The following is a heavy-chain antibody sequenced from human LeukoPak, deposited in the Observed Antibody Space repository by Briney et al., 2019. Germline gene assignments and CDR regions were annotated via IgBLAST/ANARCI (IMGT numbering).Heavy chain of an antibody. V-gene: IGHV3-7*01. J-gene: IGHJ4*02. CDR1: GFTFSSYW. CDR2: IKQDGSEK. D-gene: IGHD5-24*01. CDR3: ARGRDGYEGGVFDY. Sequence: TGGSLRLSCVASGFTFSSYWVTWVRQAPGKGLEWVGNIKQDGSEKYYMDSVKGRFTISRDNAKNSVYLQMNSLRAEDTAVYYCARGRDGYEGGVFDYWGQGTLVTVSS.